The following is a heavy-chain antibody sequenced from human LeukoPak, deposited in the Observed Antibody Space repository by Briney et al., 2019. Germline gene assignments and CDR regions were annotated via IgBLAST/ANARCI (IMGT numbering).Heavy chain of an antibody. V-gene: IGHV1-69*13. J-gene: IGHJ5*02. CDR3: ARDLATMVRGFDP. Sequence: SVKVSCKASGYTFTGYYMHWVRQAPGQGLEWMGGIIPIFGTANYAQKFQGRVTITADESTSTAYMELSSLRSEDTAVYYCARDLATMVRGFDPWGQGTLVTVSS. CDR1: GYTFTGYY. CDR2: IIPIFGTA. D-gene: IGHD3-10*01.